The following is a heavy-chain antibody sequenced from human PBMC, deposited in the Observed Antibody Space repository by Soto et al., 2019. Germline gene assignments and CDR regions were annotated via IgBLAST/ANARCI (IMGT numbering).Heavy chain of an antibody. V-gene: IGHV3-7*01. J-gene: IGHJ4*02. Sequence: EVQLVESGGGLVQPGGSLRLSCAASGFTFSSYCMSWVRQAPGKGVEVVANIKQEGREKFYVDSVKGRITISRDNAQDSMDLPVNGLRAEDTAVYYCASGTGAAVAAAYWGQGTLVTVSS. CDR2: IKQEGREK. CDR3: ASGTGAAVAAAY. CDR1: GFTFSSYC. D-gene: IGHD6-19*01.